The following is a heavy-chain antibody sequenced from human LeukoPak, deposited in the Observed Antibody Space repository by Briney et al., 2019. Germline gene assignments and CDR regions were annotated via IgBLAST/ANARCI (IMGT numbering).Heavy chain of an antibody. D-gene: IGHD2-2*02. CDR1: GGTFSGYA. V-gene: IGHV1-69*05. Sequence: ASVKVSCKASGGTFSGYAISWVRQAPGQGLEWMGGIIPIFGTANYAQKFQGRVTITTDESTSTACMGLSSLRSEDTAVYYCASSARGYCSSTSCYIFDYWGQGTLVTVSS. CDR2: IIPIFGTA. CDR3: ASSARGYCSSTSCYIFDY. J-gene: IGHJ4*02.